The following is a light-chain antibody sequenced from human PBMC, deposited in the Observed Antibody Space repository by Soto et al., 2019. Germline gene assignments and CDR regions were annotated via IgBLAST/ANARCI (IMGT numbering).Light chain of an antibody. J-gene: IGKJ1*01. V-gene: IGKV1-5*03. CDR3: QQYNDNWT. Sequence: DIQMNQSPSTLSASVGDRVTITCRASQSISSWLAWHQQKPGKAPRLLIYKASNLESGVPSRFSGSGSGTEFTLTITSLQPDDSATYYCQQYNDNWTFGQGNKVEIK. CDR1: QSISSW. CDR2: KAS.